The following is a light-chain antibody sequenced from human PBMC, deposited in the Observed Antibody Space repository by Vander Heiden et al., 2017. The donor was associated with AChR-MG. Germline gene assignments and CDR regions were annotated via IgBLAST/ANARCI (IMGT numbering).Light chain of an antibody. J-gene: IGKJ1*01. Sequence: ELVLTHSPGTLSSSPGVRATLPCRASQSASSTPVTWHQQKPGQAPRLLIYDASSRATGVPDRFSGGGCGADFTITISRLEPEDVAVDYCQQYGHSPPWTFGQGTKVEIK. CDR3: QQYGHSPPWT. V-gene: IGKV3-20*01. CDR2: DAS. CDR1: QSASSTP.